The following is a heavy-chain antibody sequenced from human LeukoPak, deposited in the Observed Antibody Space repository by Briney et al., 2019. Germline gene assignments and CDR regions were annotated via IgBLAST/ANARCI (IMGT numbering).Heavy chain of an antibody. CDR2: ISHSGST. D-gene: IGHD6-19*01. CDR1: GYSISSGYY. V-gene: IGHV4-38-2*02. J-gene: IGHJ4*02. CDR3: ARERVAGYYFDY. Sequence: SETLSLTCTVSGYSISSGYYWGWIRQPPGKGLEWIGSISHSGSTYYKPSLKSRVTISVDTSKNQFSLKLRSVTAADTAVYYCARERVAGYYFDYWGQGTLVTVSS.